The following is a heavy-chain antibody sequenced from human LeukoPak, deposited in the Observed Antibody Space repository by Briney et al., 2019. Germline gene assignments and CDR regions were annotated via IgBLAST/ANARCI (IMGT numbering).Heavy chain of an antibody. V-gene: IGHV3-48*01. CDR1: GFTFSSYS. J-gene: IGHJ6*03. D-gene: IGHD3-10*01. CDR3: ARDEGAGDMDV. Sequence: GGSLRLSCAASGFTFSSYSMNWVRQAPGKGLEWVSYISSSSSTIYYADSVKGRFTISRDNAKNSLYLQMNSLRAEDTAVYYCARDEGAGDMDVWGKGTTVTVSS. CDR2: ISSSSSTI.